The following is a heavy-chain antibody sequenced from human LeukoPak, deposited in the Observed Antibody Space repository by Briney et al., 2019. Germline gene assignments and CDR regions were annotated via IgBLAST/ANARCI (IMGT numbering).Heavy chain of an antibody. CDR3: ARQCQKKPVANPNWFDP. J-gene: IGHJ5*02. V-gene: IGHV4-34*01. Sequence: PSETLSLTCAVYGGSFSGYYWSWIRQPPGKGLEWIGEINHSGSTNYNPSLKSRVTISVDTSKNQFSLKLSSVTAADTAVYYCARQCQKKPVANPNWFDPWGQGTLVTVSS. CDR2: INHSGST. CDR1: GGSFSGYY. D-gene: IGHD2-2*01.